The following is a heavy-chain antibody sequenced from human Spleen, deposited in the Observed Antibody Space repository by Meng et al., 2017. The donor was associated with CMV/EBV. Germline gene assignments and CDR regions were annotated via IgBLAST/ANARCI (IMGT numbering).Heavy chain of an antibody. D-gene: IGHD4-11*01. J-gene: IGHJ6*02. CDR2: IYYSGST. CDR3: ARDRGSNYAYYYYYGMDV. CDR1: GGSISSYY. V-gene: IGHV4-59*12. Sequence: GSLRLSCTVSGGSISSYYWSWIRQPPGKGLEWIGSIYYSGSTYYNPSLKSRVTISVDTSKNQFSLKLSSVTAADTAVYYCARDRGSNYAYYYYYGMDVWGQGTTVTVSS.